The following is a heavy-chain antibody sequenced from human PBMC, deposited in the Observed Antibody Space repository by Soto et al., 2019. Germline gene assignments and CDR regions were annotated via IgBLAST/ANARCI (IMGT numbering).Heavy chain of an antibody. CDR2: ISASSDVA. J-gene: IGHJ6*02. Sequence: EVRLLESGGGLVQPGGSLRLSCAASGFPFSTSAMNWVRQSPGKGLEWISLISASSDVAYYAESVKGRFTSSRDNSKNDLYLEMKRLRVEDTAVYYCAKYSGSFPVFNGLSVWGQGITVIVSS. CDR3: AKYSGSFPVFNGLSV. CDR1: GFPFSTSA. D-gene: IGHD1-26*01. V-gene: IGHV3-23*01.